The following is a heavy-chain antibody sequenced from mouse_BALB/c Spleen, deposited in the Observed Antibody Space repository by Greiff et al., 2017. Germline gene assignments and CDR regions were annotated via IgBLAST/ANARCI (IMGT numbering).Heavy chain of an antibody. CDR1: GYAFTSYN. D-gene: IGHD4-1*01. CDR3: AREILTGYAMDY. CDR2: IDPYNGGT. V-gene: IGHV1S135*01. J-gene: IGHJ4*01. Sequence: EVKLVESGPELVKPGASVKVSCKASGYAFTSYNMYWVKQSHGKSLEWIGYIDPYNGGTSYNQKFKGKATLTVDKSSSTAYMHLNSLTSEDSAVYYCAREILTGYAMDYWGQGTSVTVSS.